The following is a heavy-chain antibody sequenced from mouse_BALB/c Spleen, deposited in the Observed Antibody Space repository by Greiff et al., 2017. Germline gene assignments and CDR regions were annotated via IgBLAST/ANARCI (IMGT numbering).Heavy chain of an antibody. V-gene: IGHV14-4*02. J-gene: IGHJ2*01. CDR3: NAWLLLC. CDR2: IDPENGDT. Sequence: VQLQQSGAELVRSGASVKLSCTASGFNIKDYYMHWVKQRPEQGLEWIGWIDPENGDTEYAPKFQGKATMTADTSSNTAYLQLSSLTSEDTAVYYCNAWLLLCWGQGTTLTVSS. D-gene: IGHD2-3*01. CDR1: GFNIKDYY.